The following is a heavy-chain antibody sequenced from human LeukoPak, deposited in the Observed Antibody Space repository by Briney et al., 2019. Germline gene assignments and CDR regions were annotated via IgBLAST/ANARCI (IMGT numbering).Heavy chain of an antibody. CDR3: ARQVATKGEWAFDI. Sequence: TSETLSLTCSVSDYSINSGYYWGWIRQPPGKGLEWIGSIYQSVHTYYNPSLKSRVTISVDTSKNQFSLELTSVIAAETAVYYCARQVATKGEWAFDIWGQGTLVTVSS. J-gene: IGHJ3*02. CDR1: DYSINSGYY. V-gene: IGHV4-38-2*02. CDR2: IYQSVHT. D-gene: IGHD5-12*01.